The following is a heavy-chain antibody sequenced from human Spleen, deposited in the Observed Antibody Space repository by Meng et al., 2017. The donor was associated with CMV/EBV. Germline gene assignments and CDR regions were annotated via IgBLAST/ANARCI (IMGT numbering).Heavy chain of an antibody. V-gene: IGHV1-69*05. CDR1: GSTFTNFA. D-gene: IGHD6-19*01. J-gene: IGHJ4*02. Sequence: GSTFTNFAHHWVRQAPGQGIEWMGAILPGSGSADCAPNFQGRVAITTDESTSTTYMDLRSLTSDDSAVYYCARGGGTSGWYYYHDFWGQGTLVTVSS. CDR3: ARGGGTSGWYYYHDF. CDR2: ILPGSGSA.